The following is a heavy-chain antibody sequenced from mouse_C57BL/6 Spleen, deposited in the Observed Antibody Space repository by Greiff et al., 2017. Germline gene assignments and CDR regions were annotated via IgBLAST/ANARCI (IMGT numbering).Heavy chain of an antibody. D-gene: IGHD1-1*01. CDR1: GYTFTSYW. V-gene: IGHV1-64*01. CDR3: SRRYVGFYY. CDR2: IHPNSGST. J-gene: IGHJ2*01. Sequence: VQLQQPGAELAKPGASVKLSCKASGYTFTSYWMHWVKQRPGQGLEWIGMIHPNSGSTNYNEKFKNKATLTVDKSSSTAYMLISSLTSEDSAVYYCSRRYVGFYYWGQGTALTVSS.